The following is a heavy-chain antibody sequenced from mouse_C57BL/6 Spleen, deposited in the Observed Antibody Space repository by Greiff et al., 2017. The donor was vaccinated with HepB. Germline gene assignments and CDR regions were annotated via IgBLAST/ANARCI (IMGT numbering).Heavy chain of an antibody. CDR2: IWRGGST. CDR3: AKTFDDDDRSYWYIDV. D-gene: IGHD2-4*01. J-gene: IGHJ1*03. Sequence: VKLLESGPGLVQPSQSLSITCTVSGFSLTSSGVHWVRQSPGKGLEWLGVIWRGGSTDYNAALMSRLSITKDNSKSQVCFKMNSLQADDTAIYYCAKTFDDDDRSYWYIDVRGTGTTVTVSS. CDR1: GFSLTSSG. V-gene: IGHV2-5*01.